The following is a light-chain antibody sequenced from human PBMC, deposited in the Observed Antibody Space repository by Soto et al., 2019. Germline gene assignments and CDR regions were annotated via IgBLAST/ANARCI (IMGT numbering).Light chain of an antibody. CDR3: LQHTSYPWT. CDR2: AAS. Sequence: DIQMTHAPSAMSASVGDIVTMTCRASRGISKYLAWFQQRPGKVPRRLVYAASSLQSGVPSRFSGSGSGTEFTLTISSLQPEDFGTYYCLQHTSYPWTFGQGTKVDI. CDR1: RGISKY. V-gene: IGKV1-17*03. J-gene: IGKJ1*01.